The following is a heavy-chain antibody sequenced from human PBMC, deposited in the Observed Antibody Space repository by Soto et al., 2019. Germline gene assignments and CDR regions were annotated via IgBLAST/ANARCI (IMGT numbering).Heavy chain of an antibody. CDR3: ARVGLGYCSGGSCYGALSSPYYDYGMDV. CDR1: GFTFSSYW. Sequence: GGSLRLSCAASGFTFSSYWMSWVRQAPGKGLEWVANIKQDGSEKYYVDSVKGRFTISRDNAKNSLYLQMNSLRAEDTAVYYCARVGLGYCSGGSCYGALSSPYYDYGMDVWGQGTTVTVSS. V-gene: IGHV3-7*01. CDR2: IKQDGSEK. J-gene: IGHJ6*02. D-gene: IGHD2-15*01.